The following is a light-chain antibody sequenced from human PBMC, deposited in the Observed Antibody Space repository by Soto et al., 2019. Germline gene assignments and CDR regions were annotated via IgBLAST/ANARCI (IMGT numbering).Light chain of an antibody. CDR3: QQYDNLPYT. CDR1: QDISKY. J-gene: IGKJ2*01. CDR2: DAS. V-gene: IGKV1-33*01. Sequence: DIQMTQSPSSLSASVGDRVTITCQASQDISKYLSWHQQKPGKAPKLLIRDASTLETGVPSRFSASGSGTNFAFTISSLQPEDIATYFCQQYDNLPYTFGQGTKLDIK.